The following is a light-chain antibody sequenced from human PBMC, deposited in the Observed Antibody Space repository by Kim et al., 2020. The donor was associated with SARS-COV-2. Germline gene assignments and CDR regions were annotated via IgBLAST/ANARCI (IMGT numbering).Light chain of an antibody. V-gene: IGLV1-44*01. J-gene: IGLJ1*01. CDR1: SSNIGNNL. Sequence: ELTQPPSVSGTPGERVTISCSGSSSNIGNNLVSWYQQLPGTAPKLLIYTNIQRPSGVPDRFSASKSGTSVSLAISRLQSEDEADYYCAAWDDSLNAYVFGAGTKVTVL. CDR2: TNI. CDR3: AAWDDSLNAYV.